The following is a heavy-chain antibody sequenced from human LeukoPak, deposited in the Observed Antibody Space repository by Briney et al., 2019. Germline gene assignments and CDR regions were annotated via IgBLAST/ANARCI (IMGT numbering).Heavy chain of an antibody. Sequence: SETLSLTCAVYGGSFSGYYWSWIRQPPGKGLEWIGEINHSGSTNYNPSPKSRVTISVDTSKNQFSLKLSSVTAADTAVYYCARAMVVVVAATRGISALDIWGQGTMVTVSS. CDR3: ARAMVVVVAATRGISALDI. V-gene: IGHV4-34*01. CDR1: GGSFSGYY. J-gene: IGHJ3*02. CDR2: INHSGST. D-gene: IGHD2-15*01.